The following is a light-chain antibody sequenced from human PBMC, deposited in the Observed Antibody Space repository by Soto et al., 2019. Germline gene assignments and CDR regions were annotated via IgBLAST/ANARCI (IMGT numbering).Light chain of an antibody. CDR3: AVWDNSLSGPV. CDR2: RNI. V-gene: IGLV1-47*01. CDR1: GSNIGSNY. J-gene: IGLJ2*01. Sequence: QSVLTQPTSASGTPGQRVTISCSGSGSNIGSNYVYWYHQLPGTAPKLLIYRNIQRPSGVPDRFSGSKSGTSASLAISGLRSEDEADYYCAVWDNSLSGPVFGGGTKLTVL.